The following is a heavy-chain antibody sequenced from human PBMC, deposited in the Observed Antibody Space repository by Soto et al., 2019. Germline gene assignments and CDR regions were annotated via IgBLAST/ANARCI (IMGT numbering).Heavy chain of an antibody. CDR2: INPSGGST. CDR3: AREGPRITMIVVVTSNAFDI. D-gene: IGHD3-22*01. CDR1: GYTFTSYY. J-gene: IGHJ3*02. V-gene: IGHV1-46*01. Sequence: ASVKVSCKASGYTFTSYYMHWVRQAPGQGLEGMGIINPSGGSTSYAQKFQGRVTMTRDTSTSTVYMELSSLRSEDTAVYYCAREGPRITMIVVVTSNAFDIWGQGTMVTVSS.